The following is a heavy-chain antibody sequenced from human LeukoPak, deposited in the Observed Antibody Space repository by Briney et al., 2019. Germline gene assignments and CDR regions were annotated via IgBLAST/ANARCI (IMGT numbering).Heavy chain of an antibody. Sequence: PGGSLRLSCAASGFTFSSYSMNWVRQAPGKGLEWLSSISSSSSYIYYADSVKGRFTISRDNAKNSLYLQMNSLRAEDTAVYYCARDRHNGSSHRFDYWGQGTLVTVSS. CDR2: ISSSSSYI. J-gene: IGHJ4*02. CDR1: GFTFSSYS. CDR3: ARDRHNGSSHRFDY. D-gene: IGHD6-13*01. V-gene: IGHV3-21*01.